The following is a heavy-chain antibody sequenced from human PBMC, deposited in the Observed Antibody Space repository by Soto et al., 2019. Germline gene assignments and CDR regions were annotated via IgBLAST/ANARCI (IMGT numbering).Heavy chain of an antibody. CDR2: IYYTGST. Sequence: QVQLQESGPGLVKPSETLSLTCTVSGGSVSSYYWNWIRQSPGKGLEWIGYIYYTGSTHYNPSLKSRVTISMDTSKNQFSLKLTSVTAADTAVYYCARDGRFDLCGRGTLVTVSS. CDR1: GGSVSSYY. J-gene: IGHJ2*01. CDR3: ARDGRFDL. V-gene: IGHV4-59*02.